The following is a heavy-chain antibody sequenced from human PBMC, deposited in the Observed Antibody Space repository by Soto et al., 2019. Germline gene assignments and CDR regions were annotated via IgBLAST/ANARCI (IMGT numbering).Heavy chain of an antibody. Sequence: GGSLRLSCAPSGFTVSSHYMSWVRQAPGKGLEWVSVINSGGSTYYADSVKGRFTISRDSSENTLYLQMNTLRVDDTADYYCARGYSYNRGLYGMDVWGQGTTVTVSS. J-gene: IGHJ6*02. V-gene: IGHV3-53*01. CDR1: GFTVSSHY. CDR2: INSGGST. D-gene: IGHD5-18*01. CDR3: ARGYSYNRGLYGMDV.